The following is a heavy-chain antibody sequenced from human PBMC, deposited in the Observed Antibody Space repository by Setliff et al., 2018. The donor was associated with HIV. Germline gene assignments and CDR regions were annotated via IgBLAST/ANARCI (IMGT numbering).Heavy chain of an antibody. CDR2: IIALFGTP. J-gene: IGHJ6*02. CDR1: GGTFSGYG. D-gene: IGHD6-19*01. Sequence: GASVKVSCKASGGTFSGYGISWVRQAPGQGLEWMGGIIALFGTPNYIQKFQGRVTIIADESTSTVELTSLRYEDTAVYYCARRLFGAVAGTYGMDVWGQGTTVTVSS. V-gene: IGHV1-69*13. CDR3: ARRLFGAVAGTYGMDV.